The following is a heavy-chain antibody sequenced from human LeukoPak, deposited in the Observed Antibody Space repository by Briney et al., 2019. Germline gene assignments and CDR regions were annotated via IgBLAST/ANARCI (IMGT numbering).Heavy chain of an antibody. V-gene: IGHV3-74*01. Sequence: GSLRLSCAASGFTFSSNWMHWVRQAPGKGLVWVSRIKGDGSSTSYADSVKGRFTISRDNSKNALYLQMNSLRAEDTAVYYCAKEPLYSSGWAFDYWGQGTLVTVSS. CDR2: IKGDGSST. J-gene: IGHJ4*02. CDR3: AKEPLYSSGWAFDY. CDR1: GFTFSSNW. D-gene: IGHD6-19*01.